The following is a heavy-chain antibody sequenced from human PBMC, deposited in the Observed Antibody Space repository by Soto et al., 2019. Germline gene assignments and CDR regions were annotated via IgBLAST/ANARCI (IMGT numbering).Heavy chain of an antibody. Sequence: QVQLVQSGAEVKKPGSSVQVSCKASGGGNLRDYRTTWVREAPGRGLEWMGGIIPKLGSANYAKNFQARVTITADGSTSTVYMELRSLRSEDTAVYYCASVGGGYNFGAVYWGQGTPVTVSS. V-gene: IGHV1-69*01. D-gene: IGHD5-12*01. CDR3: ASVGGGYNFGAVY. CDR1: GGGNLRDYR. J-gene: IGHJ4*02. CDR2: IIPKLGSA.